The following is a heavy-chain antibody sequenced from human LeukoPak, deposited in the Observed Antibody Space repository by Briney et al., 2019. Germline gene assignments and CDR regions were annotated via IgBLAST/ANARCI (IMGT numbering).Heavy chain of an antibody. CDR2: ISSSSSTI. CDR1: GFTFSSYS. J-gene: IGHJ4*02. D-gene: IGHD6-19*01. V-gene: IGHV3-48*01. CDR3: ARVTVSGKTQWLVQGNEVDY. Sequence: GGSLRLSCAASGFTFSSYSMNWVRQAPGKGLEWVSYISSSSSTIYYADSVKGRFTISRDNAKNSLYLQMNSLRAEDTAVYYCARVTVSGKTQWLVQGNEVDYWGQGTLVTVSS.